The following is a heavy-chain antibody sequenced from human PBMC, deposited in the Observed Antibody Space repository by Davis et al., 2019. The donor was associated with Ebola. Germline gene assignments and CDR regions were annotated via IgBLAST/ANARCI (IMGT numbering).Heavy chain of an antibody. J-gene: IGHJ5*02. Sequence: AASVKVSCKASGYTFTGYYMHWVRQAPGQGLEWMGWINPNSGGTNYAQKFQGWVTMTRDTSISTVYMELSSLRSEDTAVYYCARDYYGSGSYSSFDPWGQGTLVTVSS. CDR3: ARDYYGSGSYSSFDP. CDR1: GYTFTGYY. CDR2: INPNSGGT. V-gene: IGHV1-2*04. D-gene: IGHD3-10*01.